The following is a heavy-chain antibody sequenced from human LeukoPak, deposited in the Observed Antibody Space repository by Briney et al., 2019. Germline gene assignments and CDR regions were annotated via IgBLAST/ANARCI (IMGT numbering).Heavy chain of an antibody. CDR3: ARDFSLRNVDIVATIGSY. D-gene: IGHD5-12*01. CDR2: ISYDGSNK. V-gene: IGHV3-30-3*01. Sequence: PGGSLRLSCAASGFTFSSYAIHWVRQAPGKGLEWVAVISYDGSNKYYADSVKGRFTISRDNFKNTLYLQMNSLRAEDTAVYYCARDFSLRNVDIVATIGSYWGQGTLVTVSS. CDR1: GFTFSSYA. J-gene: IGHJ4*02.